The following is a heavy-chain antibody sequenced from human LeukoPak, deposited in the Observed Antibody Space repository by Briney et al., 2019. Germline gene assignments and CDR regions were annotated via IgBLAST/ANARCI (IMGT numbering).Heavy chain of an antibody. D-gene: IGHD6-13*01. CDR3: ARVGGSSWGYFYYHMDV. Sequence: TGGSLRLSCAASGFTFNSYLMNWVRQAPGKGLVWVSRINSDGSSPTYADSVKGRFTISRDNAKNTLYLQMNSLRAEDTAVYYCARVGGSSWGYFYYHMDVWGKGTAVTVSS. V-gene: IGHV3-74*01. J-gene: IGHJ6*03. CDR1: GFTFNSYL. CDR2: INSDGSSP.